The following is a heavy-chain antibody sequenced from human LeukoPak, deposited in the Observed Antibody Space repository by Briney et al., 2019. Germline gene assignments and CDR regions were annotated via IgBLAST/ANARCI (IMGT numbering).Heavy chain of an antibody. CDR3: ARRAGAYSHPYDY. D-gene: IGHD4/OR15-4a*01. CDR2: IYSGTI. V-gene: IGHV3-53*01. CDR1: GFTVSSNS. Sequence: PGGSLRLSCTVSGFTVSSNSMSWVRQAPGKGLEWVSFIYSGTIHYSDSVKGRFTIFRDNSKNTLYLQMNSLRAEDTAVYYCARRAGAYSHPYDYWGQGTLVTVSS. J-gene: IGHJ4*02.